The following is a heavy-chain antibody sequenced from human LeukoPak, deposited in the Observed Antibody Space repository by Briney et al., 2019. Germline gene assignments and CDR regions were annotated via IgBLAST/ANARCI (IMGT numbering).Heavy chain of an antibody. J-gene: IGHJ4*02. CDR2: IYPGDSDS. Sequence: GESLKISCKGSGYRFTSYWIGRVRQMSGKGLEWMGIIYPGDSDSRYSPSFQGQVTISADKSISTAYLQWSSLKASDTAMYYCARSCRDGYRDFDYWGQGTLVTVSS. V-gene: IGHV5-51*01. CDR3: ARSCRDGYRDFDY. D-gene: IGHD5-24*01. CDR1: GYRFTSYW.